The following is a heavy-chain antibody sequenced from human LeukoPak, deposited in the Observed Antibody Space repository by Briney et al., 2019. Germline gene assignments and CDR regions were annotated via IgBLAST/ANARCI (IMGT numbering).Heavy chain of an antibody. CDR2: FDPEDGET. CDR3: ATDLWRPGAVTNLGLDY. CDR1: GYTLTELS. Sequence: ASVKVSCKVSGYTLTELSMHWVRQAPGKGLEWMGGFDPEDGETIYAQKFQGGVTMTEDTSTDTAYMELSSLRSEDTAVYYCATDLWRPGAVTNLGLDYWGQGTLVTVSS. J-gene: IGHJ4*02. D-gene: IGHD4-17*01. V-gene: IGHV1-24*01.